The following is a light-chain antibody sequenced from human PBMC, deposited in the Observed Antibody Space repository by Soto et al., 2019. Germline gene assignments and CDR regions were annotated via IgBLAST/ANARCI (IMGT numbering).Light chain of an antibody. J-gene: IGKJ1*01. CDR1: QSVSSSY. CDR2: GAS. CDR3: MHSISWPWT. V-gene: IGKV3-20*01. Sequence: EIVLTQSPGTLSLSPGERATLSCRASQSVSSSYLAWYQQKPGQAPRLLIYGASSRATGIPDRFSGSGSGTDFTLRISRVEAEDVGVYYCMHSISWPWTFGQGTKVDI.